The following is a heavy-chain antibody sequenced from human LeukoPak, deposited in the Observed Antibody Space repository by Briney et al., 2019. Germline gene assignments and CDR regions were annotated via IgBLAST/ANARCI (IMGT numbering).Heavy chain of an antibody. J-gene: IGHJ4*02. CDR1: GFTFDDYA. V-gene: IGHV3-9*01. D-gene: IGHD3-10*01. Sequence: GGSLRLSCAASGFTFDDYAMHWVRQAPGKGLEWFSGISWNSGSIGYADSVKGRFTISRDNAKNSLYLQMNSLRAEDTALYYCAKEYGAGGYFDYWGQGTLVTVSS. CDR2: ISWNSGSI. CDR3: AKEYGAGGYFDY.